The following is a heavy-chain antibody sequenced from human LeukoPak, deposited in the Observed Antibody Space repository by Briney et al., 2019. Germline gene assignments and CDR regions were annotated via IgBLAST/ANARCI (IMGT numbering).Heavy chain of an antibody. J-gene: IGHJ4*02. CDR2: IYTSGST. V-gene: IGHV4-61*02. CDR1: GGSISSGSYY. CDR3: ASLGYYDY. D-gene: IGHD2/OR15-2a*01. Sequence: SETLSLTXTVSGGSISSGSYYWSWIRQPAGKGLEWIGRIYTSGSTNYNPSLKSRVTISVDTSKNQFSLKLSSVTAADTAVYYCASLGYYDYWGQGTLVTVSS.